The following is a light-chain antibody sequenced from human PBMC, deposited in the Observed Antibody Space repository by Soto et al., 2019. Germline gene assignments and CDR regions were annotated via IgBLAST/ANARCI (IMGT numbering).Light chain of an antibody. Sequence: TVWTQSPATLSLSRGQIASLSCSASQSVGDYLAWYQQKPGQAPRLLIYDASNRAAGVTYRFRGSGSGTDFNLNISSVETEDFGVYYCQQRSDWTPINFGKGTRLE. CDR2: DAS. CDR1: QSVGDY. V-gene: IGKV3-11*01. J-gene: IGKJ5*01. CDR3: QQRSDWTPIN.